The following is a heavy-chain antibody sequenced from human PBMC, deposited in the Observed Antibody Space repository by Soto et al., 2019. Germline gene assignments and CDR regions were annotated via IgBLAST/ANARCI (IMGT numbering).Heavy chain of an antibody. V-gene: IGHV4-4*07. J-gene: IGHJ4*02. CDR1: GGSIDSYW. Sequence: SETLSLTCNVSGGSIDSYWWSWIRQPAGKGLEWIGRVYSSGTTDYNPSLNSRVTMSIETSKNQFSLKLSSVTAADTAVYYCARDIGSYAYGEGYWGQGIQVTVSS. CDR2: VYSSGTT. CDR3: ARDIGSYAYGEGY. D-gene: IGHD3-10*01.